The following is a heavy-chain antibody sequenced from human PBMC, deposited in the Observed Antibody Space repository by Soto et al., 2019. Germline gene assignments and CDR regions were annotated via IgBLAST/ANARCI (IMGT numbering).Heavy chain of an antibody. CDR1: GASISTFY. J-gene: IGHJ4*02. D-gene: IGHD5-12*01. CDR2: IFSSGST. V-gene: IGHV4-4*07. Sequence: PSATLSLTCTVSGASISTFYWSWVRQPAGKGLEWIGRIFSSGSTSFNPSLESRVAMSVDTSKNHFSLNLSSVTAADMAVYYCAREGSYSAYNFAHGIQLWSFDFWGQGDLVTVSA. CDR3: AREGSYSAYNFAHGIQLWSFDF.